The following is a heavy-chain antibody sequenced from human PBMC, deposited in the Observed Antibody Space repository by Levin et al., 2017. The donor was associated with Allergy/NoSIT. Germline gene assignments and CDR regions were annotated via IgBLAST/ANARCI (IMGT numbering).Heavy chain of an antibody. Sequence: ASVKVSCKASGYTFTSYGISWVRQAPGQGLEWMGWISAYNGNTNYAQKLQGRVTMTTDTSTSTAYMELRSLRSDDTAVYYCARDLTGIAVVDYYDDGMDVWGQGTTVTVSS. J-gene: IGHJ6*02. CDR1: GYTFTSYG. CDR2: ISAYNGNT. CDR3: ARDLTGIAVVDYYDDGMDV. D-gene: IGHD6-19*01. V-gene: IGHV1-18*01.